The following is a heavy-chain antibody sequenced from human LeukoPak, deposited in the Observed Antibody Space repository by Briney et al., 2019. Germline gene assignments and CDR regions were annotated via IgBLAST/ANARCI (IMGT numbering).Heavy chain of an antibody. D-gene: IGHD3-10*01. CDR1: GFTFSSYG. V-gene: IGHV3-33*01. Sequence: PGGSLRLSCAASGFTFSSYGMHWVRQAPGKGLEWVAVIWYDGSNKYYADSVKGRFTISRDNSENTLYLEMNSLRGEDTAVYYCARGDYDLSGSYHYGMDVWGQGTTVTVSS. CDR2: IWYDGSNK. J-gene: IGHJ6*02. CDR3: ARGDYDLSGSYHYGMDV.